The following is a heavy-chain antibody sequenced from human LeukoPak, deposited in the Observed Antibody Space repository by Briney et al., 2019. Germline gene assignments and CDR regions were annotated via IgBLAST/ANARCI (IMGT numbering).Heavy chain of an antibody. CDR3: ARHSGGSYPFDY. Sequence: SETLSLTCTVSGGSISSYYWSWIRQPPGKGLEWIGYIYYSGSTNYNPSLKSRVTISVDTSKNQFSLKLSSVTAADTAVYYCARHSGGSYPFDYWCQGTLVTVCS. V-gene: IGHV4-59*08. CDR1: GGSISSYY. CDR2: IYYSGST. D-gene: IGHD2-15*01. J-gene: IGHJ4*02.